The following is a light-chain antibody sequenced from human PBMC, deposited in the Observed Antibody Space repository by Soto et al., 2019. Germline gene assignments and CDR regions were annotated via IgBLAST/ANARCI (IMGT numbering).Light chain of an antibody. CDR3: QQRSNWPPT. V-gene: IGKV3-11*01. J-gene: IGKJ5*01. CDR2: DAS. Sequence: EIVLTQSPATLSLSPGERATLSCRASQSVSSYLAWYQQKPGQAPRLLIYDASNRATGIPARFSGSGSGTDFTLTISSLEPEDLAVYYCQQRSNWPPTFGQGTRREIK. CDR1: QSVSSY.